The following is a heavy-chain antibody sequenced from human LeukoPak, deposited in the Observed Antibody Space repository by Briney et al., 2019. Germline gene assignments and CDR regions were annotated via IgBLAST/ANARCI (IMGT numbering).Heavy chain of an antibody. CDR3: ARGPQWRGDYYYMDV. J-gene: IGHJ6*03. D-gene: IGHD6-19*01. CDR1: GYSFTNFD. Sequence: ASVKVSCPASGYSFTNFDINWVRQATGQGLEWMGWMNPNSGNKGYAQKFQGRVTMTMNTSITTAYMELSSLRSEDTAVYYCARGPQWRGDYYYMDVWGRGTTVTVSS. CDR2: MNPNSGNK. V-gene: IGHV1-8*01.